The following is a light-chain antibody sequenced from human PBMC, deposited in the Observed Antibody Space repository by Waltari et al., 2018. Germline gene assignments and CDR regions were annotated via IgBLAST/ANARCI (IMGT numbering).Light chain of an antibody. CDR1: SSDVGHYNV. CDR2: EGS. Sequence: QPALTQPASVSGSPGQSITLPCTGTSSDVGHYNVVSWYQQYPGKAPKFIIYEGSEGPSGVSNRFSGSKSGNTASLTISGLQAEDEADYYCCSYAGGTTYVFGTGTKVTVL. V-gene: IGLV2-23*01. CDR3: CSYAGGTTYV. J-gene: IGLJ1*01.